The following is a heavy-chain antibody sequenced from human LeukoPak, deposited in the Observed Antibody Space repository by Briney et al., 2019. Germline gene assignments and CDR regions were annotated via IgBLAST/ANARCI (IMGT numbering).Heavy chain of an antibody. CDR3: ARNSTSWSFDL. V-gene: IGHV4-38-2*01. CDR2: IYHSGST. CDR1: GDSISSGYY. J-gene: IGHJ2*01. D-gene: IGHD3-10*01. Sequence: SESLSLTCDVSGDSISSGYYWGWIRQPPGKGLEWIGTIYHSGSTYYNPSLKSRVTISADTSKNQFSLTLNSVTAADTAVYYCARNSTSWSFDLWGRGALVTVSS.